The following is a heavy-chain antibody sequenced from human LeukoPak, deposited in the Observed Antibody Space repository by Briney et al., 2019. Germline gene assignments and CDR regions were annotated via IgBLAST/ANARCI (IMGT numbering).Heavy chain of an antibody. CDR1: EGTFSSYA. Sequence: ASVNVSCKASEGTFSSYAISWVRQAPGQGLEWMGGIIPIFGTANYAQKFQGRDTITADESTSTAYMELSSLRSEDTAVYYCARALGAPDQLLGTHYYGMDVWGKGTTVTVSS. D-gene: IGHD2-2*01. CDR3: ARALGAPDQLLGTHYYGMDV. J-gene: IGHJ6*04. V-gene: IGHV1-69*13. CDR2: IIPIFGTA.